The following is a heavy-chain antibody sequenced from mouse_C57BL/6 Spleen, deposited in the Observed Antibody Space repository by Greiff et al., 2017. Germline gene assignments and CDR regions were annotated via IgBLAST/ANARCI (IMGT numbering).Heavy chain of an antibody. CDR1: GYTFTSYG. CDR3: ARAGIGYYSDYYAMDY. CDR2: IYPRSGNT. J-gene: IGHJ4*01. Sequence: VQLQESGAELARPGASVKLSCKASGYTFTSYGISWVKQRTGQGLEWIGEIYPRSGNTYYNEKFKGKATLTADKSSSTGYMELRSLTSEDSAVYFCARAGIGYYSDYYAMDYWGQGTSVTVSS. D-gene: IGHD2-12*01. V-gene: IGHV1-81*01.